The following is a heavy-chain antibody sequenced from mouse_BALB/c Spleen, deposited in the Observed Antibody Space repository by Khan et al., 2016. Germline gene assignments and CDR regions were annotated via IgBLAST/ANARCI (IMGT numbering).Heavy chain of an antibody. Sequence: QIQLVQSGPELKKPGETVKISCKASGYTFTNYGMNWVKQAPGKGLKWMGWINTYTGEPTYDDDFKGRFAFSLETSASTAYLPLNNLKNEDTTTDFYARGPMNYDAMDYWGQGTSVTVSS. CDR2: INTYTGEP. D-gene: IGHD2-3*01. V-gene: IGHV9-3-1*01. CDR1: GYTFTNYG. J-gene: IGHJ4*01. CDR3: ARGPMNYDAMDY.